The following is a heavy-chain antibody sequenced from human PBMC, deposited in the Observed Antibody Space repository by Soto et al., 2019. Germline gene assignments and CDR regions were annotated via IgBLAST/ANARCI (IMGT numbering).Heavy chain of an antibody. CDR3: ARDILGYCSGGSCYGFDY. CDR1: GYTFSTYG. J-gene: IGHJ4*02. V-gene: IGHV1-18*01. Sequence: ASVKVSCKTSGYTFSTYGISCVRQAPGQGLEWMGWIDGYNGNTKSVQKFQGRVTMTTDTSTSTAYMELRSLKSDDTAVYYCARDILGYCSGGSCYGFDYWGQGTLVTVSS. CDR2: IDGYNGNT. D-gene: IGHD2-15*01.